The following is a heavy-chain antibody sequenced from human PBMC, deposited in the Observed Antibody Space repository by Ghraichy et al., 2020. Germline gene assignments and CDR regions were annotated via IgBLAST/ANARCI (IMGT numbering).Heavy chain of an antibody. CDR3: ARTPGSTAGP. D-gene: IGHD4-17*01. V-gene: IGHV1-2*02. Sequence: SVKVSCKASGYTFTANYIHWVRQAPGQGLEYMGWINPDSGDTYYAQKFQDRVTMTRDTSISTAYMELSRLTSDDTAVYYCARTPGSTAGPWGQGTLLTVSS. J-gene: IGHJ5*02. CDR1: GYTFTANY. CDR2: INPDSGDT.